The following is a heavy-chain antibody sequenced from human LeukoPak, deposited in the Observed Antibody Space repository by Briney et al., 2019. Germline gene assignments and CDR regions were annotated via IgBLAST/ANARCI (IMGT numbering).Heavy chain of an antibody. V-gene: IGHV1-8*01. D-gene: IGHD6-13*01. CDR3: ARGSIAAAGTVGYYYYGMDV. Sequence: GASVKVSCKASGYTFTSYDINWVRQATGQGLEWMGWMNPNSGNTGYAQKFQGRVTMTRNTSISTAYMELSSLRSEDTAVYYCARGSIAAAGTVGYYYYGMDVWGQGTTVTVSS. CDR2: MNPNSGNT. CDR1: GYTFTSYD. J-gene: IGHJ6*02.